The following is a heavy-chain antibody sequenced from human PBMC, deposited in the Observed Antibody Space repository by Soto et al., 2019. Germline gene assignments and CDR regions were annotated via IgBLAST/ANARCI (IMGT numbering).Heavy chain of an antibody. J-gene: IGHJ4*02. CDR3: AAYVVAPDY. V-gene: IGHV3-23*01. CDR2: ITGSGTRT. Sequence: EVQLLESGGGLVQPGGSLRLSCAASGFTFNNYALSWVRQAPGKGLEWVSGITGSGTRTYYADSVKGRFTMSRDNSKNTVYLQMNSLASDDTAVYYCAAYVVAPDYWGQGTLVTVSS. D-gene: IGHD3-10*02. CDR1: GFTFNNYA.